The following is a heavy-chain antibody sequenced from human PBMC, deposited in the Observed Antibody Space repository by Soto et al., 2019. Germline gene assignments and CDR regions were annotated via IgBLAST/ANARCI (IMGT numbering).Heavy chain of an antibody. CDR3: ARDPAAGDDY. V-gene: IGHV3-30-3*01. J-gene: IGHJ4*02. CDR1: GFTFSSYA. Sequence: QVQLVESGGGVVQPGRSQRLSCAASGFTFSSYAMHWVRQAPGKGLEWVAVISYDGSNKYYADSVKGRFTISRDNSKNTLYLQMNSLRAEDTAVYYCARDPAAGDDYWGQGTLVTVSS. D-gene: IGHD6-13*01. CDR2: ISYDGSNK.